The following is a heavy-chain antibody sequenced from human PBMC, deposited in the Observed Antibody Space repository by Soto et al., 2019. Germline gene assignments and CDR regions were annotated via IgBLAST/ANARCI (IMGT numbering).Heavy chain of an antibody. D-gene: IGHD1-26*01. J-gene: IGHJ4*02. CDR2: INSDGGTT. CDR3: AREVVGATIVNY. CDR1: GFTFSSDW. Sequence: GGSLRLSCAASGFTFSSDWMHWVRQAPGKGLVWVSRINSDGGTTSYADSVKGRFTISRDNAKNTLYLQMNSLRAEDTAVYYCAREVVGATIVNYWGQGTLVTVSS. V-gene: IGHV3-74*01.